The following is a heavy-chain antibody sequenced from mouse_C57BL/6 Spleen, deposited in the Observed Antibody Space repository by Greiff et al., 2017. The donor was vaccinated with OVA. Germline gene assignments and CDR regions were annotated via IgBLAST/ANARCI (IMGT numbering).Heavy chain of an antibody. CDR3: ARGGYFDY. CDR1: GYTFTDYY. Sequence: QVQLQQSGAELVRPGASVKLSCKASGYTFTDYYINWVKQRPGQGLAWIARIYPGSGNTYYNEKFKGTATLTAEKSSSTAYMQLSSLTSEDSAVYFCARGGYFDYWGQGTTLTVSS. CDR2: IYPGSGNT. J-gene: IGHJ2*01. V-gene: IGHV1-76*01.